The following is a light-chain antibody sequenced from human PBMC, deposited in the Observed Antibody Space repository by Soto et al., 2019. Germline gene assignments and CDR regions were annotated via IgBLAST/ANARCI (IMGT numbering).Light chain of an antibody. J-gene: IGKJ4*01. V-gene: IGKV1-5*03. Sequence: DIQMTQSPSTLSASEGDRVTITCRASQSINNWLAWYQQKPGKAPKLLISKASNLKSVVPSRFSGTASGTEFTLTISSLQPDDFASYYCQQYDSYPFTFGGGTKVQI. CDR1: QSINNW. CDR3: QQYDSYPFT. CDR2: KAS.